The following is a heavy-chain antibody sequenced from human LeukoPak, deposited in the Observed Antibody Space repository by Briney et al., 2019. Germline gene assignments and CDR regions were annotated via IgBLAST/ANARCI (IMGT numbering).Heavy chain of an antibody. Sequence: GRSLRLSCAASGFTFSSYGMHWVRQAPGKGLEWVAVIWYDGSNKYYADSVKGRFTISRDNSKNTLYLQMNSLRAEDTAVYYCPRSPKSSGGAQYYFDYWGQGTLLTVSS. J-gene: IGHJ4*02. CDR1: GFTFSSYG. V-gene: IGHV3-33*01. CDR3: PRSPKSSGGAQYYFDY. D-gene: IGHD3-10*01. CDR2: IWYDGSNK.